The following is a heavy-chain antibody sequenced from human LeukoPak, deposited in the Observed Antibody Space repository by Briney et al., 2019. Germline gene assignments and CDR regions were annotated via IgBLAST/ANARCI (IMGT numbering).Heavy chain of an antibody. CDR3: ARDGIVGSPFFKFDY. Sequence: GRSLTLSCTASRLTVSNDHMGGPRPPPRKGMEGVSAVSGSGDSTYYAHPVKGRFTISRDNFKNSLYLQMNSLRAEDTAVYYCARDGIVGSPFFKFDYWGQGTLVTVSS. D-gene: IGHD1-26*01. CDR2: VSGSGDST. CDR1: RLTVSNDH. V-gene: IGHV3-23*01. J-gene: IGHJ4*02.